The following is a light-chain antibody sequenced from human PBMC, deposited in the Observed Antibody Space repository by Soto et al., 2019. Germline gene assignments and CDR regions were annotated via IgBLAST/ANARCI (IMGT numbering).Light chain of an antibody. CDR3: QQYGSSPRT. J-gene: IGKJ1*01. CDR2: GAS. Sequence: EIALTQSPGTLSLSPGERPTLSCGAIQSLTNKYLAWHQQQKPGQAPRLLIYGASSRATGIPDRFSGSGSGTDFTLTISRLEPEDFAVYFCQQYGSSPRTFGQGTEVDIK. CDR1: QSLTNKY. V-gene: IGKV3-20*01.